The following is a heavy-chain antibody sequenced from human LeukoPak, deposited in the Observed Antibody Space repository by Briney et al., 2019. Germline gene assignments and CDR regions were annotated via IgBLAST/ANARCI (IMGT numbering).Heavy chain of an antibody. D-gene: IGHD3-10*01. V-gene: IGHV1-69*13. J-gene: IGHJ4*02. CDR3: ARDQPMVRGVHPLDY. CDR1: GGTFSSYA. Sequence: SVKVSCKASGGTFSSYAISWVRQAPGQGLEWMGGIIPIFGTANYAQKFQGRVTITADESTSTAYMELSSLRSEDTAVYYCARDQPMVRGVHPLDYWGQGTLVTVSS. CDR2: IIPIFGTA.